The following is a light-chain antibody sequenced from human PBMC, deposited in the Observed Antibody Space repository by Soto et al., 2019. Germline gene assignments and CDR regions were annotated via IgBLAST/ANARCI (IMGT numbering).Light chain of an antibody. Sequence: EIVLAQSPGSLSLSPGERATLSCRASQSVSSSYLAWYQQKPGQAPRLLIYGASRRATGIPDRFSGSGSGTDFTLTISRLEPDDFATYYCQQYNSYSPWTFGQGTKVDIK. J-gene: IGKJ1*01. CDR3: QQYNSYSPWT. V-gene: IGKV3-20*01. CDR1: QSVSSSY. CDR2: GAS.